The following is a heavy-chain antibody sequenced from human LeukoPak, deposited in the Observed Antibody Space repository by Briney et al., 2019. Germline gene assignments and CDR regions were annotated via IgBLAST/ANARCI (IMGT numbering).Heavy chain of an antibody. J-gene: IGHJ4*02. CDR3: ARLAGAFDY. Sequence: SETLSLSCTVSGGSISSCSYYWGWIRQPPGKGLEWVGSIYYGGSTYSNPSLKSRATISVNTSKNQFSLKLSSVSAADTAGYYCARLAGAFDYWGQGTLVTVSS. D-gene: IGHD3-10*01. CDR1: GGSISSCSYY. CDR2: IYYGGST. V-gene: IGHV4-39*01.